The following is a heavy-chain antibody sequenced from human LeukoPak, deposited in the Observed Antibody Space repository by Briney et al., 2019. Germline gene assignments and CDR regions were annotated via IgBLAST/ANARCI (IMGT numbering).Heavy chain of an antibody. V-gene: IGHV3-23*01. D-gene: IGHD3-22*01. CDR3: AKDLTKAPYYYDSSGYYYPDY. CDR2: ISGSGGST. Sequence: PGGSLRLSCAASGFTFSSYAMSWVRQAPGKGLEWVSAISGSGGSTYYADSVKGRFTISRDNSKNTLYLQMNSLRAEDTAVNYCAKDLTKAPYYYDSSGYYYPDYWGQGTPVTVSS. J-gene: IGHJ4*02. CDR1: GFTFSSYA.